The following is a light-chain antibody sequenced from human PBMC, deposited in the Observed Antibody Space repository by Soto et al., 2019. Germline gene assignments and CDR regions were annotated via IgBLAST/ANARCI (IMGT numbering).Light chain of an antibody. CDR3: VLYLGSLVV. CDR2: STN. Sequence: QTVVTQEPSFSVSPGGTVTLTCCLSSCSVSTSYYPRWYQQNPGQAPRTLIYSTNTRSSGVPDRFSGSILGNKAALTITGDQADDDSAYYCVLYLGSLVVFGGGTKLTVL. J-gene: IGLJ2*01. CDR1: SCSVSTSYY. V-gene: IGLV8-61*01.